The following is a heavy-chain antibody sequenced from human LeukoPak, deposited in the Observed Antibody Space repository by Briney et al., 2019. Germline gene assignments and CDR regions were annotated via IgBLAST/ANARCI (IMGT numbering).Heavy chain of an antibody. CDR1: GFTFRNYG. V-gene: IGHV3-30*19. J-gene: IGHJ3*02. CDR3: ARETRLPHNDILINRRAFDI. D-gene: IGHD3-9*01. Sequence: PGMSLRLSCAASGFTFRNYGMHWVRQAPGKGLEWVAVISNDGHFKYYADSVKGRFTISRDNSKSTLFLQMNSLTIEDTAVYYCARETRLPHNDILINRRAFDIWGQGTILTVSS. CDR2: ISNDGHFK.